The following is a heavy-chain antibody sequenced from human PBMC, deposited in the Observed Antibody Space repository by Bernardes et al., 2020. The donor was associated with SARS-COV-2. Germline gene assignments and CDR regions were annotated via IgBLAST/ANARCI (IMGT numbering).Heavy chain of an antibody. V-gene: IGHV3-30*02. CDR3: AKDPGTEFDFWTGYQYFYGMDA. CDR1: GFIFRDYG. CDR2: IGYDGSHK. Sequence: GGSLRLSCAASGFIFRDYGMHWVRHIPGKGLEWVTFIGYDGSHKYYGESVEGRFTISRDNSKNTLYLEMNRLRPEDTALYYCAKDPGTEFDFWTGYQYFYGMDAWSQGTTVTVSS. J-gene: IGHJ6*02. D-gene: IGHD3-3*01.